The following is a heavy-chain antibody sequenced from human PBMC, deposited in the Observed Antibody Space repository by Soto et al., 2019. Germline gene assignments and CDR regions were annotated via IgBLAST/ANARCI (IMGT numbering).Heavy chain of an antibody. CDR3: ARALDDRSGYYGALGY. CDR2: IYYSGST. J-gene: IGHJ4*02. D-gene: IGHD3-22*01. Sequence: PSETLSLTXTVSGGSIGSGDYYWSWIRQPPGKGLEWIGYIYYSGSTYYNPSLKSRVTISVDTSKNQLSLKLSSVTAADTAVYYCARALDDRSGYYGALGYWGQGTLVTVSS. CDR1: GGSIGSGDYY. V-gene: IGHV4-30-4*01.